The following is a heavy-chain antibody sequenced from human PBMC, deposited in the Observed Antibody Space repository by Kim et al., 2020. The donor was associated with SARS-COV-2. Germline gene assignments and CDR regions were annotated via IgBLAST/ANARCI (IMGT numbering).Heavy chain of an antibody. V-gene: IGHV1-69*13. CDR1: GGTFGTYP. D-gene: IGHD3-22*01. CDR2: IIPFFDTT. CDR3: ASRFFDSSGNYHDF. J-gene: IGHJ4*02. Sequence: SVKVSCKASGGTFGTYPISWVRQAPGQGLEWMGGIIPFFDTTSYAPKFQGRVTMTADDSTRTTYMELSSLKSGDTAVYFCASRFFDSSGNYHDFWGQGT.